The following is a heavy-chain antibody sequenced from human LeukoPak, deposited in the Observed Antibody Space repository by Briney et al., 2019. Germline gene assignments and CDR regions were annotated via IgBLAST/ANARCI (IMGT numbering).Heavy chain of an antibody. J-gene: IGHJ4*02. CDR3: ARSSHSGVWYDLHY. V-gene: IGHV2-70*04. CDR2: IDWDDNK. CDR1: WFSLNTAGMR. D-gene: IGHD6-19*01. Sequence: SGPALVKPTQTLTLTCTFSWFSLNTAGMRVSWIRQPPGKALEYFARIDWDDNKFYRTSLRTRLTISKDTSNNQVVLTMTNMDPADKATYYCARSSHSGVWYDLHYWGQGILVTVSS.